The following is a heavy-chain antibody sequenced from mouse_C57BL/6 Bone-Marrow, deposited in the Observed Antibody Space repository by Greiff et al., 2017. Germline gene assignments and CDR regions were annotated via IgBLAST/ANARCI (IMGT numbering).Heavy chain of an antibody. CDR3: ARGALRRYFDY. V-gene: IGHV1-50*01. J-gene: IGHJ2*01. CDR1: GYTFTSYW. CDR2: IDPSDSYT. D-gene: IGHD2-4*01. Sequence: QVQLQQPGAELVKPGASVKLSCKASGYTFTSYWMQWVKQRPGQGLEWIGEIDPSDSYTNYNQKFKGKATLTVDTSSSTAYMQLSSLTSEDSAVYYCARGALRRYFDYWGQGTTLTVSS.